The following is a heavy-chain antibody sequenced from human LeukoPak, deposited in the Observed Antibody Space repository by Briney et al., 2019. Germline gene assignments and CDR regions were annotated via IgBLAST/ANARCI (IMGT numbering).Heavy chain of an antibody. CDR3: ARNIVATRYNWFDP. D-gene: IGHD5-12*01. Sequence: GGSLRLSCAASGFTFSSYGMHWVRQAPGKGLEWVAFIRYDGSNKYYADSVKGRFTISRDNAKNSLYLQMNSLRAEDTAVYYCARNIVATRYNWFDPWGQGTLVTVSS. CDR2: IRYDGSNK. V-gene: IGHV3-30*02. J-gene: IGHJ5*02. CDR1: GFTFSSYG.